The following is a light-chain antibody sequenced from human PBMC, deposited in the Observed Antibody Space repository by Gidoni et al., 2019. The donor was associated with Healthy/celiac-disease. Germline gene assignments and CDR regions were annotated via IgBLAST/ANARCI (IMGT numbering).Light chain of an antibody. CDR3: QSYDSSLSVV. V-gene: IGLV1-40*01. Sequence: QSVLTPPPSVSGPPAQRVTISCTGSSSNIGAGYDVHWYQQLPGTAPKLLIYGNSNRPSGVPDRFSGSKSGTSASLAITGLQAEDEADYYCQSYDSSLSVVFGGGTKLTVL. CDR2: GNS. J-gene: IGLJ2*01. CDR1: SSNIGAGYD.